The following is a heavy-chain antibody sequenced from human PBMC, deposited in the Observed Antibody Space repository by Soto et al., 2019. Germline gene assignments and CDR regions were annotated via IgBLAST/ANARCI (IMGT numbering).Heavy chain of an antibody. J-gene: IGHJ6*02. D-gene: IGHD2-2*01. CDR3: ARGLGGDIVVVPAAPFNMDV. V-gene: IGHV1-69*13. CDR1: GGTFSSYA. Sequence: SVKVSCKASGGTFSSYAISWVRQAPGQGLEWMGGIIPIFGTANYAQKFQGRVTITADESTSTAYMELSSLRSEDTAVYYCARGLGGDIVVVPAAPFNMDVWGQGTTVTVSS. CDR2: IIPIFGTA.